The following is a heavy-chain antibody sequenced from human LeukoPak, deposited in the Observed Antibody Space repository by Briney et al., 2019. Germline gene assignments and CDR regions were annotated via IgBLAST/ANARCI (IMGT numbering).Heavy chain of an antibody. D-gene: IGHD3-9*01. CDR1: GFTFNYAW. CDR3: TTAPSGYAYMNDWHLDY. Sequence: PGGSLRLSCAASGFTFNYAWMSWVRQAPGKGLEWVGRIKSKTDGETTDYAAPVKGRFTISRDDSKNTLYLQMNSLKTEDTALYYCTTAPSGYAYMNDWHLDYWGQGALVTVSS. J-gene: IGHJ4*02. V-gene: IGHV3-15*01. CDR2: IKSKTDGETT.